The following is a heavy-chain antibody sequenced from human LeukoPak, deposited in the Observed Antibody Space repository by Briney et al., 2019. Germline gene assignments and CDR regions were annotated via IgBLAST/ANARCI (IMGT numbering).Heavy chain of an antibody. CDR3: ARGYCSGGSCYQSYFDY. Sequence: ASVKVSCKASVYTFTGYYIHWVRQAPGQGLEWMGWINPNSGGTNYAQKFQGRVTMTRDTSISTAYMELSRLRSDDTAVYYCARGYCSGGSCYQSYFDYWGQGTLVTVSS. V-gene: IGHV1-2*02. CDR1: VYTFTGYY. D-gene: IGHD2-15*01. J-gene: IGHJ4*02. CDR2: INPNSGGT.